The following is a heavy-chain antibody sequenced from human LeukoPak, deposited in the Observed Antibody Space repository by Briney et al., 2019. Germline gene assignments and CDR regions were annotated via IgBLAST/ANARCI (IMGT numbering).Heavy chain of an antibody. CDR3: ARDGGNYPPDAFDI. Sequence: GGSLRLSCAASGFTFSSYSMNWVRQAPGKGLEWVSSISSSSSYIYYADSVKGRFTISRDNAKNSLYLQMNSLRAEDTAVYYCARDGGNYPPDAFDIWGQGTMVTVSS. CDR2: ISSSSSYI. D-gene: IGHD4/OR15-4a*01. V-gene: IGHV3-21*01. J-gene: IGHJ3*02. CDR1: GFTFSSYS.